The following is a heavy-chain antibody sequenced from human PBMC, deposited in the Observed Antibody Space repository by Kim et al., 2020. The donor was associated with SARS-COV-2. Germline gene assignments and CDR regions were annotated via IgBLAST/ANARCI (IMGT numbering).Heavy chain of an antibody. Sequence: GGSLRLSCAAPGFTFSSYEMNWVRQAPWKWLEWVSYISSSGSTIYYAYSVKGRFTISRDNAKNSRYLQMNSLRAEDTAVYYCAGDIYPDYGDWYYYGVDVWGQGTTVTVTS. CDR2: ISSSGSTI. CDR1: GFTFSSYE. J-gene: IGHJ6*02. CDR3: AGDIYPDYGDWYYYGVDV. D-gene: IGHD4-17*01. V-gene: IGHV3-48*03.